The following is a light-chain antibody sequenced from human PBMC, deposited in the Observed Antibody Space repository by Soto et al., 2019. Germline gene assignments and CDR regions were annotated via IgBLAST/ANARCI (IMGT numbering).Light chain of an antibody. Sequence: ELVMTQSPATLSVSTGERVTLSCRASESLSTYLAWYQQKPGQATRLLIYGASTKATGIPARFSGSGSATDFTLPISSLQSEDFAVYYCQSYNDWPFTFGQGTKLE. CDR2: GAS. J-gene: IGKJ2*01. CDR1: ESLSTY. V-gene: IGKV3-15*01. CDR3: QSYNDWPFT.